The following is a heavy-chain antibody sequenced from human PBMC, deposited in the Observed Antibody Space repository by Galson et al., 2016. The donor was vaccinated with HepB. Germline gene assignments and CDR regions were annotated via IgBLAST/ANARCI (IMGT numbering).Heavy chain of an antibody. CDR2: IYHSGSS. J-gene: IGHJ4*02. V-gene: IGHV4-39*01. Sequence: LRLSCAVSGFTLSNYRIDWVRQAPGKGLEWIGSIYHSGSSYYNPSLKSRVTISVDTSKNQFSLKLSSMTAADTAVYYCASHKGRSHQNFDYWGQGTLVTVSS. CDR3: ASHKGRSHQNFDY. CDR1: GFTLSNYRID. D-gene: IGHD1-26*01.